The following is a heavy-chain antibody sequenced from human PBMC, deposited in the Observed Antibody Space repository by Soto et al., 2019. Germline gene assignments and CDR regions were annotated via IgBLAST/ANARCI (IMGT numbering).Heavy chain of an antibody. J-gene: IGHJ3*02. D-gene: IGHD5-18*01. CDR3: ARGRGYGEEDAFDI. CDR1: GFTFSSYA. V-gene: IGHV3-30-3*01. Sequence: GGSLRLSCAASGFTFSSYAMHWVRQAPGKGLEWVAVISYDGSNKYYADSVKGLFTISRDNSKNTLYLQMNSLRAEDTAVYYCARGRGYGEEDAFDIWGQGTMVTVSS. CDR2: ISYDGSNK.